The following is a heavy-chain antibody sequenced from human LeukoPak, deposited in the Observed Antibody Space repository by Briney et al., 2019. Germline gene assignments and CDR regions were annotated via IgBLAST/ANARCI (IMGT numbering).Heavy chain of an antibody. CDR2: IYYSGST. D-gene: IGHD6-19*01. J-gene: IGHJ4*02. Sequence: SETLSLTCTVSGGSISSSSYYWGWIRQPPGKGLEWIGSIYYSGSTYYNPSLKSRVTISVDTSKNQFSLKLSSVTAADTALYYCARRASGWYLDYWGQGTLVTVSS. V-gene: IGHV4-39*01. CDR1: GGSISSSSYY. CDR3: ARRASGWYLDY.